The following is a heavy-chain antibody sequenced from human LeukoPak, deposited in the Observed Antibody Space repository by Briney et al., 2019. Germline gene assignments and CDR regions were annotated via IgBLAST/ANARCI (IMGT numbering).Heavy chain of an antibody. CDR1: GGSISSSSYY. CDR3: ARRDSSGYLYYFDY. D-gene: IGHD3-22*01. V-gene: IGHV4-39*01. Sequence: SETLSLTCTVSGGSISSSSYYWGWIRQPPGKGLEWIGSIYYSGSTYYNPSLKSRVTISVDTSKNQFSLKLSSVTAADPAVYYCARRDSSGYLYYFDYWGQGTLVTVSS. J-gene: IGHJ4*02. CDR2: IYYSGST.